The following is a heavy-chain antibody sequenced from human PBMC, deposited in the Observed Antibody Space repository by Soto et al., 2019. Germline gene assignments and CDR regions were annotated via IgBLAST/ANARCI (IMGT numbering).Heavy chain of an antibody. V-gene: IGHV2-5*02. CDR2: VYWVDDK. J-gene: IGHJ5*02. Sequence: QITLKESGPMLVKPTQALTLTCTCSGFSLTTSGVGVGWIRQPPGKALEWVALVYWVDDKRYSPSLTNRLTLSRDTSKNPVVLTWTNVDPTDTGTYFCAHKGGFGYPESWGQGIMVTVSS. D-gene: IGHD5-18*01. CDR1: GFSLTTSGVG. CDR3: AHKGGFGYPES.